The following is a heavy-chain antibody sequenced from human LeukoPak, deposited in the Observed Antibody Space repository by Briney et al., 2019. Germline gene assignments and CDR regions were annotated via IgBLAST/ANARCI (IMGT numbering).Heavy chain of an antibody. J-gene: IGHJ5*02. D-gene: IGHD3-10*01. Sequence: ASVKVSCKASGYTFTSYGISWVRQAPGQGLEWMGWISAYNGNTNYAQKLQGRVTMTTDTSTSTAYMELRSLRSDDTAVFYCARGGYYGSGSYYRRGPNWFDPWGQGTLVTVSS. V-gene: IGHV1-18*04. CDR1: GYTFTSYG. CDR3: ARGGYYGSGSYYRRGPNWFDP. CDR2: ISAYNGNT.